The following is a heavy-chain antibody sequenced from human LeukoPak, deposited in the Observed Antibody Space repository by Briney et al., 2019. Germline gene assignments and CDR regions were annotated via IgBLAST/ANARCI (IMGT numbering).Heavy chain of an antibody. J-gene: IGHJ4*02. D-gene: IGHD3-22*01. CDR2: IYYSGST. CDR1: GGSISSYY. V-gene: IGHV4-59*01. CDR3: ARDTSAYYRPFDY. Sequence: SETLSLTCTVSGGSISSYYWSWIRQPPGKGLGWIGYIYYSGSTNYNPSLKSRVTISVDTSKNQFSLKVSSVTAADTAVYFCARDTSAYYRPFDYWGQGTLVTVSS.